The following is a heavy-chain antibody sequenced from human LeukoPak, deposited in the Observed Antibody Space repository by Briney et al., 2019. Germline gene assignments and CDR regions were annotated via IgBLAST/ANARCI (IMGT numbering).Heavy chain of an antibody. Sequence: AVKVCCKASGGTFTIYAIRWVRHAPGQGLEWMGGIIPIFGTANYAQEFQGRVTFTADKSTSTAYMGLSSLRCEDTAVNYCESGWGVETVQLDYWGQGTLVTVSS. D-gene: IGHD4-23*01. J-gene: IGHJ4*02. V-gene: IGHV1-69*06. CDR1: GGTFTIYA. CDR2: IIPIFGTA. CDR3: ESGWGVETVQLDY.